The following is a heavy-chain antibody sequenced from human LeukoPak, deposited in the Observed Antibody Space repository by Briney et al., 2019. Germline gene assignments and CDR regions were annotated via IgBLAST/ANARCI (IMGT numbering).Heavy chain of an antibody. D-gene: IGHD1-26*01. CDR3: ARAIGGPSGSYYNF. J-gene: IGHJ4*02. V-gene: IGHV3-7*03. Sequence: GGSLRLSCAASGFAFSDYWMSWVRQAPGKGLEWVANINEDGSKKHYLDSVEGRFTISRDNAKNSLYLQMNSLRAEDTAVFYCARAIGGPSGSYYNFWGQGTLVTVSS. CDR1: GFAFSDYW. CDR2: INEDGSKK.